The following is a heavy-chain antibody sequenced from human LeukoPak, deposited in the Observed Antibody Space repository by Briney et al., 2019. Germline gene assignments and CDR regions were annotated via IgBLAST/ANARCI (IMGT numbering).Heavy chain of an antibody. Sequence: GRSLRLSCTASGFTFGDYAMNWVRQAPGKGLEWVGFIRSKAYGGTTEYAASVKGRFTISRDDSKSIAYLQMNSPKTEDTAVYYCTRISLGATVDYWGQGTLVTVSS. J-gene: IGHJ4*02. CDR3: TRISLGATVDY. CDR1: GFTFGDYA. CDR2: IRSKAYGGTT. D-gene: IGHD1-26*01. V-gene: IGHV3-49*04.